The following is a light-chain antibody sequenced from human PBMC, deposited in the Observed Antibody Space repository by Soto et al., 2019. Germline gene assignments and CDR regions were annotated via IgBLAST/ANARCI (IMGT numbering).Light chain of an antibody. CDR3: QQSYSTPPCT. CDR2: EAS. J-gene: IGKJ3*01. CDR1: QSVSSY. Sequence: DIQMTQSPSPLSASVGDRVDITCRTSQSVSSYLNWYQAKPGKAPKLLIYEASSLESGVPSRFSGSGSWRDFTLTISSLQPEDSVTYYCQQSYSTPPCTFGHGTRVDI. V-gene: IGKV1-39*01.